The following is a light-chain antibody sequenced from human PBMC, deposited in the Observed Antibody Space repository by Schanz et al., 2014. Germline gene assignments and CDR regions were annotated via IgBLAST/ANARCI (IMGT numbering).Light chain of an antibody. CDR2: DSN. V-gene: IGLV1-44*01. Sequence: QSVLTQPPSASGTPGQRVSISCSGSGSNIGTNSVNWYQQVPGTAPKLLIFDSNERPSGVPDRISGSKSGTSASLAISGLHSEDEAEYYCASWDNSLNGPVFGGGTKVTVL. CDR3: ASWDNSLNGPV. CDR1: GSNIGTNS. J-gene: IGLJ2*01.